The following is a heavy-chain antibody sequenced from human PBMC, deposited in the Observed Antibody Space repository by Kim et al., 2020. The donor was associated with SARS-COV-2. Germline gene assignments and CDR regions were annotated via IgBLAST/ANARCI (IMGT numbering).Heavy chain of an antibody. CDR1: GFTFSSYE. Sequence: GGSLRLSCAASGFTFSSYEMNWVRQAPGKGLEWVSYISSSGSTIYYADSVKGRFTISRDNAKNSLYLQMNSLRAEDTAVYYCARGEGYCSSTSCYYYYYGMDVWGQGTTVTVSS. CDR3: ARGEGYCSSTSCYYYYYGMDV. D-gene: IGHD2-2*01. V-gene: IGHV3-48*03. CDR2: ISSSGSTI. J-gene: IGHJ6*02.